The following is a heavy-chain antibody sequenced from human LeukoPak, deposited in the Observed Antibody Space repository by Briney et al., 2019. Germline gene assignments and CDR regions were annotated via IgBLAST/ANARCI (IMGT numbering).Heavy chain of an antibody. CDR1: GGTFSSYA. J-gene: IGHJ4*02. CDR2: INAGNGNT. CDR3: ARDSTNYYGSGSYYY. D-gene: IGHD3-10*01. Sequence: ASVKVSCKTSGGTFSSYAISWVRQAPGQGLEWMGWINAGNGNTKYSQKFQGRVTITRDTSASTAYMELSSLRSEDTAVYYCARDSTNYYGSGSYYYWGQGTLVTVSS. V-gene: IGHV1-3*01.